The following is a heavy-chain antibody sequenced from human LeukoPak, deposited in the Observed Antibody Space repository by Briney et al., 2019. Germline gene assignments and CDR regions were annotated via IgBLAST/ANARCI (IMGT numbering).Heavy chain of an antibody. CDR1: GYSFTTSW. CDR2: IYPADSNT. D-gene: IGHD4-23*01. J-gene: IGHJ4*02. Sequence: RGESLKISCEGSGYSFTTSWIGWVRQMPGKGLDWMGIIYPADSNTRYTPSFQGHVTISADKSMSTAYLQWRSLKASDTAMYYCASFSDGKDSDFDHWGQGTLVTVSS. CDR3: ASFSDGKDSDFDH. V-gene: IGHV5-51*01.